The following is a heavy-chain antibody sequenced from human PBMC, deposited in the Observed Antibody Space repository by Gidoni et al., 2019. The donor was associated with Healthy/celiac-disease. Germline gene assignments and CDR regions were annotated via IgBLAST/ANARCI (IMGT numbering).Heavy chain of an antibody. CDR1: GFTFSSYS. CDR3: ARDGDSSGHNDAFDI. Sequence: EVQLVESGGGLVQPGGSLRLSCAASGFTFSSYSMNWVRQAPGKGLEWVSYISSSSSTIYYADSVKGRFTISRDNAKNSLYLQMNSLRAEDTAVYYCARDGDSSGHNDAFDIWGQGTMVTVSS. D-gene: IGHD6-19*01. J-gene: IGHJ3*02. CDR2: ISSSSSTI. V-gene: IGHV3-48*01.